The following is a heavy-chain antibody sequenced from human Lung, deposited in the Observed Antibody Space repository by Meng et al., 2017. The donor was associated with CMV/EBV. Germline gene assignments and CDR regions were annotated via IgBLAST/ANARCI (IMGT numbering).Heavy chain of an antibody. CDR1: GGTFSSYA. D-gene: IGHD4/OR15-4a*01. J-gene: IGHJ4*02. V-gene: IGHV1-69*05. CDR2: IIPMFGTK. Sequence: SVXVSCKASGGTFSSYAISWVRQAPGQGLEWMGGIIPMFGTKSYAQKFQGRVTITTDESTSTAYMELSSLRSEDTAVYYCARESLQSGCVDYWGQGTLVTVSS. CDR3: ARESLQSGCVDY.